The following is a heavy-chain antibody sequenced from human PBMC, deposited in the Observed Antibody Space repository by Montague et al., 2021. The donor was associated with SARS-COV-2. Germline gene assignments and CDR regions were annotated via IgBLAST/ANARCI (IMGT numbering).Heavy chain of an antibody. CDR2: IYYSGST. CDR3: ARCITIFGVVGSWFDP. CDR1: GGSFSDYY. Sequence: SETLSLTCAVYGGSFSDYYWTWIRQPPGKGLEWIGYIYYSGSTNYNPSLKSRVTISVDTSKNQFSLKLSSVTAADTAVYYCARCITIFGVVGSWFDPWGQGTLVTVSS. J-gene: IGHJ5*02. D-gene: IGHD3-3*01. V-gene: IGHV4-59*01.